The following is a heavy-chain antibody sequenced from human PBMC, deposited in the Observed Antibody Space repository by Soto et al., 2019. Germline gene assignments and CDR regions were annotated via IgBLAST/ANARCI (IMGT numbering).Heavy chain of an antibody. CDR1: GFTFTSYG. CDR2: VSGYDGDT. J-gene: IGHJ3*01. V-gene: IGHV1-18*04. CDR3: ARSGNKPRAAFDV. D-gene: IGHD1-26*01. Sequence: QVQLVQSGTDVKKPGASVKVSCEASGFTFTSYGITWVRQAPGQGLEWMGWVSGYDGDTSYAQKFQGRVTMTTDTSTSTVYMELGCLRSDDSAVYYCARSGNKPRAAFDVWGQGTMVIVSS.